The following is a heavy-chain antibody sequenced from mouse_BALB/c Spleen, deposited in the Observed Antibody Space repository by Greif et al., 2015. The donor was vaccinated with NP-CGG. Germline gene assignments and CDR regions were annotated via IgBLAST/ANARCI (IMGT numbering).Heavy chain of an antibody. CDR2: IWAGGST. D-gene: IGHD1-1*01. V-gene: IGHV2-9*02. CDR1: GFSLTSYG. CDR3: ARGYGSSSIYYYAMDY. Sequence: VKLMESGPGLVAPSQSLSITCTVSGFSLTSYGVHWARQPPGKGLEWLGVIWAGGSTNYNSALMSRLSISKDNSKSQVFLKMNSLQTDDTAMYYCARGYGSSSIYYYAMDYWGQGTSVTVSS. J-gene: IGHJ4*01.